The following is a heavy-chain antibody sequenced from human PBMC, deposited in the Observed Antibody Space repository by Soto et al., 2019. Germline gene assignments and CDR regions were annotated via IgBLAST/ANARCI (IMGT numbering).Heavy chain of an antibody. CDR1: GGSVSSGAYY. D-gene: IGHD3-22*01. V-gene: IGHV4-31*03. J-gene: IGHJ5*02. CDR3: ARGVAPYYYDSSGYYYDP. CDR2: IYYSGST. Sequence: QVQLQQSGPGLVKPSQTLSLTCTVSGGSVSSGAYYWTWIRQHPGKGLEWIGHIYYSGSTYYNPSLKSRVAISSDTSKNQFSLKLSSVTAADTAVYYCARGVAPYYYDSSGYYYDPWGQGTLFTVSS.